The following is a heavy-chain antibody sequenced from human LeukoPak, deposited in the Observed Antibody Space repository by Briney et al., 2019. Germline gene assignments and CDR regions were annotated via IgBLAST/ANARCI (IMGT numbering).Heavy chain of an antibody. J-gene: IGHJ4*02. V-gene: IGHV1-18*01. CDR1: GYTFTSYG. Sequence: ASVKVSCKASGYTFTSYGISWVRQAPGQGLEWMGWISAYNGNTNYAQKLQGRVTMTTDTSTSTAYMELRSLRSDDTAAYYRARDFVVVVDLGYWGQGTLVTVSS. CDR2: ISAYNGNT. CDR3: ARDFVVVVDLGY. D-gene: IGHD2-15*01.